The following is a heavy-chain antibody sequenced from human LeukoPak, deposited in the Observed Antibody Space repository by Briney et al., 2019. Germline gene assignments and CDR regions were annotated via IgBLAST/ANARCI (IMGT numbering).Heavy chain of an antibody. J-gene: IGHJ4*02. CDR2: IYYNGST. Sequence: SETLSLTCTVSGGSIRSSSFYWGWIRQPPGKGLEWIATIYYNGSTYYNPSLKSRVTISVDTSKNQFSLKLSSVTAADTAVYYCARADYDILTGYRDYWGQGTLVTVSS. CDR3: ARADYDILTGYRDY. D-gene: IGHD3-9*01. V-gene: IGHV4-39*01. CDR1: GGSIRSSSFY.